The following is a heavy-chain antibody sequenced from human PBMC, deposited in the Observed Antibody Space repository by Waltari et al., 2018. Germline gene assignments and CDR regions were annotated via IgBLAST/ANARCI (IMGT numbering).Heavy chain of an antibody. J-gene: IGHJ4*02. CDR3: ARDDHGSGRRFEY. D-gene: IGHD3-10*01. CDR2: IGGSGSRI. Sequence: DVQLVESGGGLVPPGGSLRLSCAASGFSFGASEMNWARQAPGKGLGWFSYIGGSGSRIEYADSVQGRFTVSRDNARNSLYLQMNSLRAADTAVYYCARDDHGSGRRFEYWGQGTLVTVSS. V-gene: IGHV3-48*03. CDR1: GFSFGASE.